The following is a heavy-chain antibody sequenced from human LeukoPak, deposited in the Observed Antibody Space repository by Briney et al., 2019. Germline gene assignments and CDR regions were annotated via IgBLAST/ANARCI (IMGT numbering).Heavy chain of an antibody. CDR3: ARFDSDYDSYFDY. J-gene: IGHJ4*02. Sequence: GGSLRLSCAASGFTFSSYTMSWVRQAPGKGLEWVSSMSSSRSYMYYADSVKGRFTISRDNAKNSLYLQMSSLRAEDTAVYYCARFDSDYDSYFDYWGQGTLVTVSS. D-gene: IGHD5-12*01. CDR1: GFTFSSYT. V-gene: IGHV3-21*01. CDR2: MSSSRSYM.